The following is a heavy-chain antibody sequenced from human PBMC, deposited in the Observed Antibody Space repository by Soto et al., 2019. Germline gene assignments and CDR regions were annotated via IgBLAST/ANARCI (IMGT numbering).Heavy chain of an antibody. CDR3: TSDPYYYGSGSPGGMDV. CDR2: IRSKAYGGTT. Sequence: QPGGSLRLSCTASGSTFGDYAMSWFRQAPGKGLEWVGFIRSKAYGGTTEYAASVKGRFTISRDDSKSIAYLQMNSLKTEDTAVYYYTSDPYYYGSGSPGGMDVWGQGTTVTVSS. CDR1: GSTFGDYA. V-gene: IGHV3-49*03. J-gene: IGHJ6*02. D-gene: IGHD3-10*01.